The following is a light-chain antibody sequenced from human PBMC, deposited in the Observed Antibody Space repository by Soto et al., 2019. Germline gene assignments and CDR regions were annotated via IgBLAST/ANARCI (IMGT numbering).Light chain of an antibody. CDR1: QGISNY. J-gene: IGKJ1*01. Sequence: DIQMTQSPSSLSTSVGDRVTITCRASQGISNYLAWYQQKPGKVPKLLIYAASTLQSGVPSRFSGSGSGTDFTLTIRSLQPEYVATYYCQKYNSAPWTFGQGTKVEIK. V-gene: IGKV1-27*01. CDR2: AAS. CDR3: QKYNSAPWT.